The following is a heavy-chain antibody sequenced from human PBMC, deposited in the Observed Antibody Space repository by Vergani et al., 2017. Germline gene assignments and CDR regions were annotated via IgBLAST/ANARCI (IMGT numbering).Heavy chain of an antibody. CDR3: ARDRTRNYQLVGGXADY. Sequence: EVQLVESGGGLVQPGGSLRLSCAASGFTFSSYSMNWVRQAPGKGLEWVSYISSSSSTIYYADSVKGRFTISRDNAKNSLYLQMNSLRDEDTAVYYCARDRTRNYQLVGGXADYWGQGTLVTVSS. CDR2: ISSSSSTI. D-gene: IGHD2-2*01. V-gene: IGHV3-48*02. J-gene: IGHJ4*02. CDR1: GFTFSSYS.